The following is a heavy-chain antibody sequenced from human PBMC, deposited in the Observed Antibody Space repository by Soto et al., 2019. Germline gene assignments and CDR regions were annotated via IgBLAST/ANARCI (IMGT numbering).Heavy chain of an antibody. CDR1: GLTFSGYG. Sequence: EVQLLESGGGLVQPGGSLRLSCAASGLTFSGYGMSWVPRPPGRGLGWVSAISGSGPSTYYADSVKGGFTISRDDSKNILFLQMNSLRAEDTAVYYCVTRSRGLQSSPPRLDSWGQGTLVTVSS. CDR2: ISGSGPST. J-gene: IGHJ4*02. CDR3: VTRSRGLQSSPPRLDS. D-gene: IGHD4-4*01. V-gene: IGHV3-23*01.